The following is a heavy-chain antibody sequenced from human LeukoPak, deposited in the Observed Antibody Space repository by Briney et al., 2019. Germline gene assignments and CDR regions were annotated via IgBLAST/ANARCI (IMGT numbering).Heavy chain of an antibody. D-gene: IGHD2-2*01. CDR3: ARDHQPPGAFDI. Sequence: SGGSLRLSCAASGFTFSSYSVNWVRQAPGKGLEWVSYISSSSSTIYYADSVKGRFTISRDNAKNSLYLQMNSLRAEDTAVYYCARDHQPPGAFDIWGQGTMVTVSS. CDR1: GFTFSSYS. J-gene: IGHJ3*02. CDR2: ISSSSSTI. V-gene: IGHV3-48*01.